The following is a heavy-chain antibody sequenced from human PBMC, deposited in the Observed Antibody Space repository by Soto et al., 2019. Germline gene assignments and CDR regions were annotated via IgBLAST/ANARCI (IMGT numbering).Heavy chain of an antibody. D-gene: IGHD2-15*01. V-gene: IGHV1-18*04. Sequence: QVQLVQSGVEVKKPGASVKVSCKASGYTFISHGISWVRQAPGQGLEWMGWISGKNGNTNYAQKLQCRVTLTTDTSTSTAYMDRRSLRSDDTAVYYCARVSSSVVVVPDYGMDVWGQGTTVTVSS. J-gene: IGHJ6*02. CDR3: ARVSSSVVVVPDYGMDV. CDR1: GYTFISHG. CDR2: ISGKNGNT.